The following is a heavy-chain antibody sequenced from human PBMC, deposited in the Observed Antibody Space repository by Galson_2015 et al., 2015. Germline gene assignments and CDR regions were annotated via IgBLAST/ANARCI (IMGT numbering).Heavy chain of an antibody. CDR2: ISSTTTYI. J-gene: IGHJ4*02. D-gene: IGHD3-3*01. CDR1: ELTFSSYY. Sequence: SLRLSCAASELTFSSYYMSWVRRAPGKGLEWVSSISSTTTYIYYADSVKGRFTISRDNAKNSLYLQMNSPGAEDTAVYYCARQILDYDFWSGYYPTNFDYWGQGTLVTVSS. CDR3: ARQILDYDFWSGYYPTNFDY. V-gene: IGHV3-21*01.